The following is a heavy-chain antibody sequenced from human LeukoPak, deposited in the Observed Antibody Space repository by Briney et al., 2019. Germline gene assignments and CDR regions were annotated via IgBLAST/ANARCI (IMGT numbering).Heavy chain of an antibody. Sequence: GGSLRLSCAASGFTFSSYEMNWVRQAPGKGLEWVSYISSSGGTIYYADSVKGRFTISRDNAKNSLYLQMNSLRAEDAAVYYCARDPVLDYWGQGTLVTVSS. J-gene: IGHJ4*02. D-gene: IGHD4-17*01. CDR3: ARDPVLDY. CDR2: ISSSGGTI. V-gene: IGHV3-48*03. CDR1: GFTFSSYE.